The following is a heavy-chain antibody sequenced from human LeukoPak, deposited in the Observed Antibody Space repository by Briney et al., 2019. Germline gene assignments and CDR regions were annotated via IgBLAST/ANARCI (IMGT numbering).Heavy chain of an antibody. Sequence: GGSLRLSSAASGFTFSSYWMSWVRQAPGKGLEWVANIKSDGSEKNYVDSVKGRFTISRDNAKNSLYLQMNSLRAEDTAVFYCAGFRWGYGLDVWGQGTTVTVSS. CDR2: IKSDGSEK. CDR3: AGFRWGYGLDV. V-gene: IGHV3-7*01. CDR1: GFTFSSYW. D-gene: IGHD3-16*01. J-gene: IGHJ6*02.